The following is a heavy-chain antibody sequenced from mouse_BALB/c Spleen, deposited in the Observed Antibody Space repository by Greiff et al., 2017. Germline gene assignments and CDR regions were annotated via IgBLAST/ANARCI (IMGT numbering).Heavy chain of an antibody. D-gene: IGHD2-14*01. V-gene: IGHV1-14*01. J-gene: IGHJ3*01. CDR1: GYTFTSYV. Sequence: VQLQQSGPELVKPGASVKMSCKASGYTFTSYVMHWVKQKPGQGLEWIGYINPYNDGTKYNEKFKGKATLTSDKSSSTAYMELSSLTSEDSAVYYCARGGYDELAWFAYWSQGTLVTVSA. CDR3: ARGGYDELAWFAY. CDR2: INPYNDGT.